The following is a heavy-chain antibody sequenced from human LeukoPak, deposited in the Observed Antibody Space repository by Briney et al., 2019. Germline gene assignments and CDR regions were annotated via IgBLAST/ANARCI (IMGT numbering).Heavy chain of an antibody. D-gene: IGHD6-13*01. V-gene: IGHV4-59*01. J-gene: IGHJ2*01. Sequence: SETLSLTCTVSGGSISSYYWSWIRQPPGKGLEWIGYIYYSGSTNYNPSLKSRVTISVDTSKNQFSLKLSSVTAADTAVYYCEREGAAAGTRYFDLWGRGTLVTVSS. CDR1: GGSISSYY. CDR2: IYYSGST. CDR3: EREGAAAGTRYFDL.